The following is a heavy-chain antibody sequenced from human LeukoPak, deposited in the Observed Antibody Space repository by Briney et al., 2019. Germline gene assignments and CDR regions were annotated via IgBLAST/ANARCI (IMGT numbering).Heavy chain of an antibody. Sequence: GGSLRLSCAGSGFTFSSYEMNWVRQAPGKGLEWVSAISSSGSTIYYADSVKGRFTISRDNAKNSLYLQMSGLRVEDTAVYYCASRPPEGDIVVMVFDYWSQGTQVTVSS. CDR1: GFTFSSYE. CDR2: ISSSGSTI. J-gene: IGHJ4*02. CDR3: ASRPPEGDIVVMVFDY. V-gene: IGHV3-48*03. D-gene: IGHD2-8*01.